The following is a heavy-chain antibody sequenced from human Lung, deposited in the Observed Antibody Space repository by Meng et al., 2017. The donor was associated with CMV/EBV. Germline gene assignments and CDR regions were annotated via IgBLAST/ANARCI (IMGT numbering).Heavy chain of an antibody. CDR2: ISDSGGNT. V-gene: IGHV3-23*01. Sequence: GGSLRLXCAASGFIFSNYALSWVRQAPGKGLEWVSTISDSGGNTYYADSVKGRFTITRDNSKNTLYLQMNSLRAEDTAVYYCAKCRSGIAAALNYWGQGTLVTFSS. D-gene: IGHD6-13*01. CDR3: AKCRSGIAAALNY. CDR1: GFIFSNYA. J-gene: IGHJ4*02.